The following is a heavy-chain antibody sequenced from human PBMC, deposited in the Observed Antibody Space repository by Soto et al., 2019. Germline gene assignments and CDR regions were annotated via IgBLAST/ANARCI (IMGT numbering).Heavy chain of an antibody. CDR1: GYTVTSYG. J-gene: IGHJ4*02. Sequence: QVQLVQSGAEVKQPGSSVKVSCKASGYTVTSYGISWVRQAPGQGLEWMGWINAYNGNTNYAQKLQGRVTMTTDTSTRTAYMELRSLSSDDTAVYYCARDWFGVDYWGQGTLVTVSS. CDR2: INAYNGNT. D-gene: IGHD3-16*01. V-gene: IGHV1-18*01. CDR3: ARDWFGVDY.